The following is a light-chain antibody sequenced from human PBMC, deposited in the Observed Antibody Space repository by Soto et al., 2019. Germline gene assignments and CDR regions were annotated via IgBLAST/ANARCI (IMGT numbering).Light chain of an antibody. Sequence: DIQMTQSPSTLSASVGDRVTITCRASQSISSWLAWYQQKPGKAPELLIYKASNLESGVPSRFSGSGSGTEFTLTISGLQPDDFATYYCQQYNTYPTFGPGTKVEIK. V-gene: IGKV1-5*03. CDR2: KAS. J-gene: IGKJ1*01. CDR3: QQYNTYPT. CDR1: QSISSW.